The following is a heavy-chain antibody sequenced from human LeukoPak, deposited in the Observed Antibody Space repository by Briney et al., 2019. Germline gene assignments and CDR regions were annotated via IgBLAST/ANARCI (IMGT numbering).Heavy chain of an antibody. CDR1: EFTVSSNY. V-gene: IGHV3-53*01. CDR2: IYGGEST. Sequence: GGSLRLSCLVSEFTVSSNYMNWVRQAPGKGLEWVSVIYGGESTYYADSVKGRFTIPRDNSKNTLYLQMNSLRAEDTAVYYCAKSGSGKVDYWGQGTLVTVSS. J-gene: IGHJ4*02. CDR3: AKSGSGKVDY. D-gene: IGHD3-10*01.